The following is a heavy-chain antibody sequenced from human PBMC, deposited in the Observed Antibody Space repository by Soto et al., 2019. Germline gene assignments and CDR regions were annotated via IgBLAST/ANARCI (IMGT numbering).Heavy chain of an antibody. CDR2: INHSGST. V-gene: IGHV4-34*01. D-gene: IGHD3-10*01. J-gene: IGHJ5*02. Sequence: PSETLSLTCAVYGGSFRGYYCSWMRQPPGKGLEWIGEINHSGSTNYNPSLKSRVTISVDTSKNQFSLKLSSVTAADTAVYYCAGGLYYYGSGNFWWFDPWGQGTLVTVSS. CDR1: GGSFRGYY. CDR3: AGGLYYYGSGNFWWFDP.